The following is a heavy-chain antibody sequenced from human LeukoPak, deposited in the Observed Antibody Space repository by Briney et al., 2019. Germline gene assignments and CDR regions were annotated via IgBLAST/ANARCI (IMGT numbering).Heavy chain of an antibody. V-gene: IGHV3-11*01. J-gene: IGHJ5*02. Sequence: GGSLRPSCAASGFTFSDYYMSWIRQAPGKGLEWVSYISSSGSTIYYADSVKGRFTISRDNAKNSLYLQMNSLRAEDTAVYCCAGSSQQWLVRYWFDPWGQGTLVTVSS. D-gene: IGHD6-19*01. CDR1: GFTFSDYY. CDR3: AGSSQQWLVRYWFDP. CDR2: ISSSGSTI.